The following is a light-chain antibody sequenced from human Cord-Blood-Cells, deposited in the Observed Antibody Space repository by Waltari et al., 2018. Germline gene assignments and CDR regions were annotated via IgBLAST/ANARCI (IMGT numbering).Light chain of an antibody. CDR1: SSDGGGYNY. CDR2: DVS. CDR3: SSYTSSSTWV. V-gene: IGLV2-14*01. J-gene: IGLJ3*02. Sequence: QSALTHPASVSGSPGQSITISCTGTSSDGGGYNYVSCYQQHPGKAPKLMIYDVSKQPSGVSNRFSGSKSGNTASLTISGLQAEDEADYYCSSYTSSSTWVFGGGTKLTVL.